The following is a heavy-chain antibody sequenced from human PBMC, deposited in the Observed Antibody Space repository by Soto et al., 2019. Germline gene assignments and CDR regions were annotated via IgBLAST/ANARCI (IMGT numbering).Heavy chain of an antibody. V-gene: IGHV1-3*01. CDR1: GYTFTSYA. CDR3: ARDGSELYYYDSSGSIDY. CDR2: INAGNSNT. Sequence: ASVKVSCKASGYTFTSYAMHWVRQAPGQRHEWMGWINAGNSNTKYSQKFQGRVTITRDTSASTAYMELSSLRSEDTAVYYCARDGSELYYYDSSGSIDYWGQGTLVTVSS. D-gene: IGHD3-22*01. J-gene: IGHJ4*02.